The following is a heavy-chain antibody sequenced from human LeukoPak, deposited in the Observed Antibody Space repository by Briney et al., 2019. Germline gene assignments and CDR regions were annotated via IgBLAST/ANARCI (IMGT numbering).Heavy chain of an antibody. CDR2: INHSGRT. J-gene: IGHJ6*03. Sequence: SETLSLTCAVYAGSFSGYYWGWIRQPPGKGLEWIGEINHSGRTNYNPSLKSRVPISVDTSKNQFSLKLSSVTAADTAVYYCARGSRGSIAARGTPYYMDVWGKGTTVTVSS. D-gene: IGHD6-6*01. CDR1: AGSFSGYY. CDR3: ARGSRGSIAARGTPYYMDV. V-gene: IGHV4-34*01.